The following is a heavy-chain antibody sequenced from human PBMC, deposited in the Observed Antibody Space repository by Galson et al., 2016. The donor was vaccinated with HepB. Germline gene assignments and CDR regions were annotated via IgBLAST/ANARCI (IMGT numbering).Heavy chain of an antibody. J-gene: IGHJ6*02. Sequence: SLRLSCAASGFSSSAYWMDWVRQAPGKGLVWVSHINPDGTKTAYVDSVKGRFTFSRDNAKNTLSLQINNLRVEDTAVYYCAKLSDTIYLHYGMDVWGQGTTVTVSS. D-gene: IGHD1-7*01. CDR1: GFSSSAYW. V-gene: IGHV3-74*01. CDR3: AKLSDTIYLHYGMDV. CDR2: INPDGTKT.